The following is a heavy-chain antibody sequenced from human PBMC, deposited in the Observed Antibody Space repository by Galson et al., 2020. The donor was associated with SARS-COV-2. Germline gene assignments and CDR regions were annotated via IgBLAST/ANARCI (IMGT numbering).Heavy chain of an antibody. J-gene: IGHJ3*02. CDR1: GFTVSGNY. V-gene: IGHV3-66*01. Sequence: TGGSLRLSCAASGFTVSGNYMSWVRQAPGKGLEWISVLYSGGTTYYADSVKGRFTISRDNSKNTVYLQMNGLRAEDTAVYFCARDPHNSSGYVGDAVDIWGQGTIGTVAS. CDR2: LYSGGTT. D-gene: IGHD3-22*01. CDR3: ARDPHNSSGYVGDAVDI.